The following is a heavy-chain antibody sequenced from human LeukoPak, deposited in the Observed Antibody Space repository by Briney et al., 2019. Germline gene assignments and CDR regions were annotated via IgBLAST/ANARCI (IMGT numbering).Heavy chain of an antibody. J-gene: IGHJ6*02. V-gene: IGHV1-3*01. CDR1: GYTFTSYA. Sequence: ASVKVSCKASGYTFTSYAMHWVRQAPGQRLEWMGWINAGNGNTKYSQKFQGRVTITRDTSASTAYMELSSLRSEDTAVYYCARSIVVVPAAIPRYYYGMDVWGQGTTVTVSS. CDR3: ARSIVVVPAAIPRYYYGMDV. CDR2: INAGNGNT. D-gene: IGHD2-2*01.